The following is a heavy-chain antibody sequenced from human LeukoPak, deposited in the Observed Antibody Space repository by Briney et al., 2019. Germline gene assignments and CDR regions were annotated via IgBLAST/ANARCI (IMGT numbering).Heavy chain of an antibody. Sequence: PSETLSLTCALYGGSLSGYYWSWIRQPPRKGREWMGEINHSGSTNYNPSLKSLVTISADTSKKQFSLKLRSVTAADTAVYYWARGNYDYVWGSWDFWGQGTPVTVSS. CDR2: INHSGST. J-gene: IGHJ4*02. CDR3: ARGNYDYVWGSWDF. CDR1: GGSLSGYY. V-gene: IGHV4-34*01. D-gene: IGHD3-16*01.